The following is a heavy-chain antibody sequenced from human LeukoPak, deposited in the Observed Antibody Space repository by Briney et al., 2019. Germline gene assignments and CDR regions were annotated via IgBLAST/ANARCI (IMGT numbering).Heavy chain of an antibody. D-gene: IGHD6-13*01. Sequence: GGSLRLSCAASGFTFSSYAMHWVRQAPGKRLEWVAVISYDGSNKYYADSVKGRFTISRDNSKNTLYLQMNSLRAEDTAVYYCARDQGYSSNDYWGQGTLVTVSS. CDR1: GFTFSSYA. CDR3: ARDQGYSSNDY. CDR2: ISYDGSNK. J-gene: IGHJ4*02. V-gene: IGHV3-30*04.